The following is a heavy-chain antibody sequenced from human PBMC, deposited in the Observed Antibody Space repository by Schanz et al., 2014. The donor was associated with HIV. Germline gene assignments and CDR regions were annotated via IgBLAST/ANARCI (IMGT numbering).Heavy chain of an antibody. Sequence: QVQLVESGGGVVQPGRSLRLSCAASGFTFSSYGMHWVRQAPGKGLEWVAVIWYDGSKKYYADSVKGRFTISRDNSKNTLYLQMNSLRAEDTAVYYCARDRMTANWKNDMDVWGQGTTVTVSS. CDR1: GFTFSSYG. CDR3: ARDRMTANWKNDMDV. V-gene: IGHV3-33*01. D-gene: IGHD2-21*02. CDR2: IWYDGSKK. J-gene: IGHJ6*02.